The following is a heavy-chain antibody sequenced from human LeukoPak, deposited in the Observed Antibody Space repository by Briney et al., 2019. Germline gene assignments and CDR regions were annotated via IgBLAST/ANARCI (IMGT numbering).Heavy chain of an antibody. Sequence: GGSLRLSCAASGFTFSSYSMNWVRQAPGKGLEWVSVIYSAGTTFYADSVKGRLSISRDNSNNTLYLHMDSLRAEDTAVYYCAGGVLPYYFDYWGEGTVVTVSA. CDR1: GFTFSSYS. CDR3: AGGVLPYYFDY. J-gene: IGHJ4*02. V-gene: IGHV3-66*01. D-gene: IGHD3-3*01. CDR2: IYSAGTT.